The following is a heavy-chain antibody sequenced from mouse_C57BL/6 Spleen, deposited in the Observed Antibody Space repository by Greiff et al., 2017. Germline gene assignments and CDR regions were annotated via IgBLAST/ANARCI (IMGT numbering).Heavy chain of an antibody. CDR2: IWSGGST. V-gene: IGHV2-2*01. D-gene: IGHD2-3*01. Sequence: VKLQESGPGLVQPSQSLSITCTVSGFSLTSYGVHWVRQSPGKGLEWLGVIWSGGSTDYNAAFISRLSISKDNSKRQVFFKMNSLQADDTAIYYCASYDGYYYAMDYWGQGTSVTVSS. J-gene: IGHJ4*01. CDR3: ASYDGYYYAMDY. CDR1: GFSLTSYG.